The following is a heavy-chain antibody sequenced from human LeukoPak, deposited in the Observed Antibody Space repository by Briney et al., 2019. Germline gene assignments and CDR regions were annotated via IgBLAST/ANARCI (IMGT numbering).Heavy chain of an antibody. CDR1: GFTFSSYN. CDR3: ARGPSGYHNT. D-gene: IGHD5-12*01. CDR2: ISSSSTYI. J-gene: IGHJ4*02. V-gene: IGHV3-21*01. Sequence: KTGGSLRLSCAASGFTFSSYNMNWVRQAPGKGLEWVSSISSSSTYIYYAESMKGRFTISRDNAKNSLYLQMNSLRAEDTAVYYCARGPSGYHNTGGQGTLVTVSS.